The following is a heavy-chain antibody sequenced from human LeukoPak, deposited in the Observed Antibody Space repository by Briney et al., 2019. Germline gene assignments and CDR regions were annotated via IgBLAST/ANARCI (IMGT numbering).Heavy chain of an antibody. V-gene: IGHV4-34*01. CDR2: INHSGST. CDR3: ARDDWIPGYCSSSSNCLDAFDI. D-gene: IGHD2-2*03. CDR1: GGSFSGYY. J-gene: IGHJ3*02. Sequence: SETLSLTCAVYGGSFSGYYWSWIRQLPGKGLEWIGEINHSGSTNYNPSLKSRVTISVDTSKNQFSLKLSSVTAADTAVYYCARDDWIPGYCSSSSNCLDAFDIWGQGTMVTVSS.